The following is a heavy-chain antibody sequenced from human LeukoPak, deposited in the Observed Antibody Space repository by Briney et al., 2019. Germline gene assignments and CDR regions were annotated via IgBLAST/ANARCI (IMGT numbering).Heavy chain of an antibody. CDR1: GFTFSSYS. J-gene: IGHJ4*02. Sequence: PGGSLRLSCAASGFTFSSYSMNWARQAPGKGLEWVSSISNSSSYIYYADSVEGRFPISRDNAKNSLYLQMNSLRAEDTAVEYCARNYYYDSSGYYPFDYWGQGTLVTVSS. CDR2: ISNSSSYI. V-gene: IGHV3-21*01. D-gene: IGHD3-22*01. CDR3: ARNYYYDSSGYYPFDY.